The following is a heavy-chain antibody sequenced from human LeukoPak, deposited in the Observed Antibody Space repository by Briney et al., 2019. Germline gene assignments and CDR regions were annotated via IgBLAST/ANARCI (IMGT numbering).Heavy chain of an antibody. J-gene: IGHJ4*02. V-gene: IGHV4-59*08. D-gene: IGHD6-6*01. CDR3: ARRMYGSSLDY. Sequence: PSETLSLTCTVSGGSISNYYWSWIRQPPGKGLEWIAFIYYRGSTTYNPSLKSRVTISVDTSKNQFSLKLSSVTAADTAVYYCARRMYGSSLDYWGQGTLVTVSS. CDR2: IYYRGST. CDR1: GGSISNYY.